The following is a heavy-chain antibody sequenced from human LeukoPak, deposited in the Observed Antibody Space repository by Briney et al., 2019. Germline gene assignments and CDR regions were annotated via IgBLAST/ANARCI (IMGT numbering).Heavy chain of an antibody. D-gene: IGHD3-22*01. CDR2: ISAYNGNT. CDR3: ARDYYDSSGYNPLDY. CDR1: GYTFTSYY. V-gene: IGHV1-18*04. Sequence: ASVKVSCKASGYTFTSYYMHWVRQAPGQGLEWMGWISAYNGNTNYAQKLQGRVTMTTDTSTSTAYMELRSLRSDDTAVYYCARDYYDSSGYNPLDYWGQGTLVTVSS. J-gene: IGHJ4*02.